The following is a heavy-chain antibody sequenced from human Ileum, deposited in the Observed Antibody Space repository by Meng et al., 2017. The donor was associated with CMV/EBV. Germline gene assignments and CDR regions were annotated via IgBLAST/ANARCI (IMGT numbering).Heavy chain of an antibody. V-gene: IGHV3-23*01. Sequence: GESLKISCAASGFTFSTYAMSWVRQAPGKGLEWVSSISGSGGSTYYADSVKGRFTISRDNSMNTLHLQMNSLRAEDTAVYYCAKEGSRWGQGKLVTGAS. CDR3: AKEGSR. CDR2: ISGSGGST. J-gene: IGHJ4*02. CDR1: GFTFSTYA.